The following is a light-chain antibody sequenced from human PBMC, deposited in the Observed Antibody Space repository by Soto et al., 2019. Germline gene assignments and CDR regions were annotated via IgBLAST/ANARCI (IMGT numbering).Light chain of an antibody. CDR3: QQYIRWPLT. CDR1: QDVSSN. J-gene: IGKJ4*01. Sequence: EMVVTQSPATLSVSPGERATLSCRASQDVSSNLAWYQQKPGQAPSLLIYGASTRATGTPARFSGSGSGTEFTLTISSPQSEDYAVYFCQQYIRWPLTFGGGTKV. CDR2: GAS. V-gene: IGKV3-15*01.